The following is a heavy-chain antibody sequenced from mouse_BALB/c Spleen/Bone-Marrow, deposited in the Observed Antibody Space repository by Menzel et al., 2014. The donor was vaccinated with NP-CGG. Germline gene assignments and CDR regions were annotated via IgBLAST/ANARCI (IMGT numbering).Heavy chain of an antibody. J-gene: IGHJ4*01. CDR2: INPDSSTI. CDR1: GFDFSRYW. V-gene: IGHV4-1*02. Sequence: VQLKESGGGLVQPGGSLKLSCAASGFDFSRYWMSWVRQAPGKGLEWIGEINPDSSTINYTPSLKDKFIISRDNAKNTLYLQMSKVRSEDTALCYCARLGYYGYVDYWGQGTSVTVSS. D-gene: IGHD2-2*01. CDR3: ARLGYYGYVDY.